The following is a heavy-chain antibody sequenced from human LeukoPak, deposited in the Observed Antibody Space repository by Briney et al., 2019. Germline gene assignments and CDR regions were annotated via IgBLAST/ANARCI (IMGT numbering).Heavy chain of an antibody. V-gene: IGHV3-64*02. Sequence: GGSLRLSCVASGFTFSSFSMHWVRQAPGKGPGFISSISPNGGSTYYVDSVKGRSTISRDNSKNTPYLQMGTLRPDDMAVYYCARGYSGKNPFDYWGQGTLVTVSS. CDR2: ISPNGGST. J-gene: IGHJ4*02. CDR1: GFTFSSFS. D-gene: IGHD4-23*01. CDR3: ARGYSGKNPFDY.